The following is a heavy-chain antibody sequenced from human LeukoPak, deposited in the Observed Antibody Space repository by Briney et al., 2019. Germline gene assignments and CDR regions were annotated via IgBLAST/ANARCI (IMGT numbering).Heavy chain of an antibody. D-gene: IGHD2-21*02. CDR2: IKKDGSEK. Sequence: PGGSLRLSCAASGFTFSSYAMGWVRQPPGKGLEWVAKIKKDGSEKDYVDSVKGRFTISRDDAKGSLYLQLNSLRVEDTAVYYCARGFQSGDSPVWGQGTLVTVSS. V-gene: IGHV3-7*01. CDR3: ARGFQSGDSPV. J-gene: IGHJ4*02. CDR1: GFTFSSYA.